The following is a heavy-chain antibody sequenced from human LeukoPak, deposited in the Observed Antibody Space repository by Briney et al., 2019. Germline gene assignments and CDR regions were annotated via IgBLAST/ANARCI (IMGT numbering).Heavy chain of an antibody. Sequence: SETLSLTCTVSGGSISSYYWSWIRQPPGKGLEWIGYIYYSGSTNYNPSLKSRVTISVDTSKNQFSLKLSSVTAADTAVYYCARARGSSGCHPWPDYWGQGTLVTVSS. D-gene: IGHD6-19*01. J-gene: IGHJ4*02. CDR1: GGSISSYY. V-gene: IGHV4-59*01. CDR2: IYYSGST. CDR3: ARARGSSGCHPWPDY.